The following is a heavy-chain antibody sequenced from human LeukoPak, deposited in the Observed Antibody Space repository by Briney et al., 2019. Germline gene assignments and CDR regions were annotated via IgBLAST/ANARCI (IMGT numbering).Heavy chain of an antibody. CDR3: SRHEAMPGDY. CDR1: GXTFSSSD. D-gene: IGHD2-2*01. J-gene: IGHJ4*02. V-gene: IGHV3-73*01. Sequence: PGGSLRLSWAASGXTFSSSDMDWVRQASGKGLEWVGHIRSKANNYATAYAASVKGRFTISRDDSKNTAYLQMNSLKTEDTAVYYCSRHEAMPGDYWGQGTLVTVSS. CDR2: IRSKANNYAT.